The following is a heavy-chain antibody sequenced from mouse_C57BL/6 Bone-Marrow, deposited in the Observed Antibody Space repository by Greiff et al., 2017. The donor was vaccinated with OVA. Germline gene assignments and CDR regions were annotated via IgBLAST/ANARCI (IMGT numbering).Heavy chain of an antibody. CDR2: ISNLAYSI. V-gene: IGHV5-15*01. D-gene: IGHD1-1*01. CDR3: AREGDYYGSSSSFAY. J-gene: IGHJ3*01. CDR1: GFTFSDYG. Sequence: EVKLVESGGGLVPPGGSLKLSCAASGFTFSDYGMAWVREAPRKGPEWVAFISNLAYSIYYADTVTGRFTISRENAKNTLYLEMSSLRSEDTAMYYCAREGDYYGSSSSFAYWGQGTLVTVSA.